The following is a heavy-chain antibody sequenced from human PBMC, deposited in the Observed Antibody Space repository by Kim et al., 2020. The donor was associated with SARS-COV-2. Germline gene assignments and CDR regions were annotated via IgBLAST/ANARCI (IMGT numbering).Heavy chain of an antibody. Sequence: ASVKVSCKASGYTFTTYDINWVRQAPGQGLQWVGWMNPKSGNTGYAQKFHGRVTMTRNTSISTAYVELTRLRSDDTAVYYCARGRQWLVAFDIWGQGTMVTVSS. CDR3: ARGRQWLVAFDI. J-gene: IGHJ3*02. CDR2: MNPKSGNT. D-gene: IGHD6-19*01. V-gene: IGHV1-8*01. CDR1: GYTFTTYD.